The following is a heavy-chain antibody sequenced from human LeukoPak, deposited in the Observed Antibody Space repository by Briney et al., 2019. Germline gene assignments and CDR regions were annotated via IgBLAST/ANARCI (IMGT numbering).Heavy chain of an antibody. J-gene: IGHJ5*02. CDR1: VGSISSGGYS. D-gene: IGHD3-22*01. V-gene: IGHV4-30-2*01. CDR3: ARGPYYYDSSGYYSLFWFDP. Sequence: SETLSLTCADPVGSISSGGYSWSWIRQPPGKGLEWIGYIYHSGSTYYNPSLKSRVTISVDRSKNQFSLKLSSVTAADTAVYYSARGPYYYDSSGYYSLFWFDPWGQGTLVTVSS. CDR2: IYHSGST.